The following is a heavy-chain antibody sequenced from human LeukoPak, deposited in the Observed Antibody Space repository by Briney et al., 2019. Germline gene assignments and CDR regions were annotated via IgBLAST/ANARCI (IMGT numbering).Heavy chain of an antibody. Sequence: GGSLRLSCAASGFTFSSYGMHWVRQAPGKGLEWVAFIRYDGSNKYYADSVKGRFTISRDNSKNTLYLQMNSLRAEDTAVYYCAKDALGIVVVVPAASIDYWGQGTLVTVSS. J-gene: IGHJ4*02. CDR2: IRYDGSNK. D-gene: IGHD2-2*01. CDR1: GFTFSSYG. CDR3: AKDALGIVVVVPAASIDY. V-gene: IGHV3-30*02.